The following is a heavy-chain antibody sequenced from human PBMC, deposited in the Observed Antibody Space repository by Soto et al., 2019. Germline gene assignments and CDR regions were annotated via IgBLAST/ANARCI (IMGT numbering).Heavy chain of an antibody. D-gene: IGHD7-27*01. Sequence: QVQLVQSGAEVKKPGASVKVSCKASGYTFTTYDINWVRQATGQGLEWIGWMSPKTGNTGYAQNFQGRVTMTRNPSISTAYMELSSLTSVDTAVYYCARGPPNLGFDLWGQGTLVPVSS. CDR3: ARGPPNLGFDL. J-gene: IGHJ4*02. CDR1: GYTFTTYD. V-gene: IGHV1-8*01. CDR2: MSPKTGNT.